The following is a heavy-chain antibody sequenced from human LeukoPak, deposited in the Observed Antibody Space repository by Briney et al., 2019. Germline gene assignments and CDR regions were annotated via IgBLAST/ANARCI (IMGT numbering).Heavy chain of an antibody. Sequence: GSLRLPCAASGFTFSTYGMNWVRQAPGKGLEWVSYISHTSDAIYYPDSVKGRFTISRDNAKNSLYLQMNSLRDEDTAVYYCARASPSGYDYWGQGTLVTVSS. J-gene: IGHJ4*02. D-gene: IGHD3-22*01. CDR3: ARASPSGYDY. V-gene: IGHV3-48*02. CDR2: ISHTSDAI. CDR1: GFTFSTYG.